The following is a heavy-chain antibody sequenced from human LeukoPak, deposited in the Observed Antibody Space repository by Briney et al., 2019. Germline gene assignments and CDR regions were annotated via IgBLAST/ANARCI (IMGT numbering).Heavy chain of an antibody. CDR1: GYTFTGYY. CDR2: INPNSGGT. CDR3: ARGPPRGGSSFDY. J-gene: IGHJ4*02. V-gene: IGHV1-2*02. D-gene: IGHD3-16*01. Sequence: ASVKVSCKASGYTFTGYYMHWVRQAPGQGLEWMGWINPNSGGTNYAQKFQGRVTMTRDTSISTAYMELSRLKSDDAALYYCARGPPRGGSSFDYWGQGTLVTVSS.